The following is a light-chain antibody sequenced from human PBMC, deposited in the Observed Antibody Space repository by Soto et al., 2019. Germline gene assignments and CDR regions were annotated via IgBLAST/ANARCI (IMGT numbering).Light chain of an antibody. CDR3: QQYGTSPRT. V-gene: IGKV3-20*01. CDR1: QSVSNNY. J-gene: IGKJ1*01. Sequence: EIVLTQSPATLSLSPGERATLSFRASQSVSNNYLAWYQQKPGQAPRLLIYGASSRATGIPDRFSGSGSGTDFTLTIARLEPEDFAVYYCQQYGTSPRTFGQGTKV. CDR2: GAS.